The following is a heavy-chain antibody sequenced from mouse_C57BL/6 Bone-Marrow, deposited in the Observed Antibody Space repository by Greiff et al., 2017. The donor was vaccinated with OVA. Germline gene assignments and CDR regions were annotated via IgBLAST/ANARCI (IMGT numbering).Heavy chain of an antibody. J-gene: IGHJ3*01. V-gene: IGHV5-17*01. CDR3: AREGLGQFAY. CDR1: GFTFSDYG. D-gene: IGHD4-1*01. CDR2: ISSGSSTI. Sequence: EVQLVESGGGLVKPGGSLKLSCAASGFTFSDYGMHWVRQAPEKGLEWVAYISSGSSTIYYADTVKGRFTISRDNAKNTLFRQMTSLRSEDTAMYYCAREGLGQFAYWGQGTLVTVSA.